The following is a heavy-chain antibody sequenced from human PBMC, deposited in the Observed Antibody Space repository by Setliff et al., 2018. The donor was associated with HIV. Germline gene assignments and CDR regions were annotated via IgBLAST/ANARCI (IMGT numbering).Heavy chain of an antibody. V-gene: IGHV4-39*01. CDR2: IFYTGST. D-gene: IGHD3-22*01. CDR1: GGSISSSTYH. CDR3: ARSSRGYYNPLFDY. Sequence: ETLSLTCSVSGGSISSSTYHWGWIRQPPGKGLEWIGDIFYTGSTYYNPSLKSRVAISIDTSENRFSLRLNSMTAADMAMYYCARSSRGYYNPLFDYWGQGTLVTVSS. J-gene: IGHJ4*02.